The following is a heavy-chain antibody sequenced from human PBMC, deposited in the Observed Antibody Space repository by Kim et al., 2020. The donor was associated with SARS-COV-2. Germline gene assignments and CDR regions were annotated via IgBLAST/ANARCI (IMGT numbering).Heavy chain of an antibody. D-gene: IGHD6-19*01. CDR1: GGSISSGDYY. Sequence: SETLSLTCTVSGGSISSGDYYWTWIRQFPGKGLEWIGYIYHSGSTYYNPSLKSRLTISVDTSKNQFSLRLSSVTAADTAVYYCARAPIAEAGLSHYFWG. CDR2: IYHSGST. CDR3: ARAPIAEAGLSHYF. J-gene: IGHJ4*01. V-gene: IGHV4-31*03.